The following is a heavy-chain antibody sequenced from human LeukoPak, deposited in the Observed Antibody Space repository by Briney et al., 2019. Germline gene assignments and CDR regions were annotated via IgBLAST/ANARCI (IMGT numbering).Heavy chain of an antibody. D-gene: IGHD6-19*01. J-gene: IGHJ4*02. CDR1: GYTFTGYY. Sequence: GASVKVSCKASGYTFTGYYMHWVRQAPGQGLEWMGWINPNSGGTNYAQKFQGRVTMTRDTSISTAYMELSRLRSDDTAVYYCARDPPSIAARAGGIAVAGDYWGQGTLVTVSS. CDR2: INPNSGGT. V-gene: IGHV1-2*02. CDR3: ARDPPSIAARAGGIAVAGDY.